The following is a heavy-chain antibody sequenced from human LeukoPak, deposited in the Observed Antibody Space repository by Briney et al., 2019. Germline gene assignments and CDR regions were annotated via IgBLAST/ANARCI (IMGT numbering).Heavy chain of an antibody. J-gene: IGHJ3*02. CDR1: GGSISSYY. D-gene: IGHD3-10*01. V-gene: IGHV4-59*01. CDR3: ARYGSGSYNAFDI. Sequence: SETLSLTCTVSGGSISSYYWSWIRQPPGKGLEWIGYIYYSGGTNYNPSLKSRVTISVDTSKNQFSLKLSSVTAADTAVYYCARYGSGSYNAFDIWGQGTMVTVSS. CDR2: IYYSGGT.